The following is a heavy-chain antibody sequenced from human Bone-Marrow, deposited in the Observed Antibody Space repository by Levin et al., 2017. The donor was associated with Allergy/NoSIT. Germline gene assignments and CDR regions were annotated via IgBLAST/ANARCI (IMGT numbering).Heavy chain of an antibody. CDR3: ARHFRQWLVPLDL. CDR1: GYTFTSYA. D-gene: IGHD6-19*01. V-gene: IGHV7-4-1*02. J-gene: IGHJ4*02. Sequence: ASVKVSCKASGYTFTSYAMHWVRQAPGQGLEWMGRINTNTGNPEYAQGFTGRFVFSLDTSASTAYLQISSLKAEDRAVYYCARHFRQWLVPLDLWGQGTLVTVSS. CDR2: INTNTGNP.